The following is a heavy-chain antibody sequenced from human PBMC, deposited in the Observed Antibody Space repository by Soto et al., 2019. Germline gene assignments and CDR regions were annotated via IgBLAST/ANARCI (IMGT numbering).Heavy chain of an antibody. J-gene: IGHJ4*02. V-gene: IGHV4-30-2*01. D-gene: IGHD2-15*01. CDR3: ARGPIRSGGYPFDY. CDR1: GGSISSGGYS. CDR2: IYHSGST. Sequence: QLQLQESGSGLVKPSQTLSLTCAVSGGSISSGGYSWSWIRQPPGKGLEWIGYIYHSGSTYYNPSPYSRVSISVDRSKNEFSLKLSSVTAADTAVYYCARGPIRSGGYPFDYSGGGTLVTVSS.